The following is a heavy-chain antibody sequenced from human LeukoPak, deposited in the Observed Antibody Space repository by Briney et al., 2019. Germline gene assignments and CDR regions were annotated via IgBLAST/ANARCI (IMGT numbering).Heavy chain of an antibody. V-gene: IGHV4-39*01. CDR2: IYYSGST. J-gene: IGHJ4*02. D-gene: IGHD5-18*01. CDR3: ARRTYSYGPSFDY. CDR1: GGSISSSSYC. Sequence: TSETLSLTCTVSGGSISSSSYCWGWIRQPPGQGLEWIGNIYYSGSTYYNPSLKSRVTISVDTSNNQFSLKLSSVTAADTAVYYCARRTYSYGPSFDYWGQGTLVTVSS.